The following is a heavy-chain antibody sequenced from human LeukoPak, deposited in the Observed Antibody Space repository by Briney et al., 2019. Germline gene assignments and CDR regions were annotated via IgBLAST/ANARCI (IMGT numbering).Heavy chain of an antibody. V-gene: IGHV4-59*01. Sequence: PSETLSLTCNVSGGSIRGYYWSWIRQPPGKGLEWIGYIYYSGSTNYNPFLKSRVTISVDTSKNQFSLKLSSVTAADTAVYYCARIQDTAFDYWGQGTLVTVSS. CDR3: ARIQDTAFDY. CDR2: IYYSGST. J-gene: IGHJ4*02. CDR1: GGSIRGYY. D-gene: IGHD5-18*01.